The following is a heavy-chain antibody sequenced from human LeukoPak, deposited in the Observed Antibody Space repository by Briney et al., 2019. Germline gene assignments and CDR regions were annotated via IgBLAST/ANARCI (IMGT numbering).Heavy chain of an antibody. J-gene: IGHJ4*02. Sequence: ASVKVSCKASGGTFSSYAISWVRQAPGQGLEWMGGIIPIFGTANYARKFQGRVTITADESTSTAYMELSSLRAEDTAVYYCARAGTQVGARHFDYWGQGTLVTVSS. CDR2: IIPIFGTA. CDR3: ARAGTQVGARHFDY. CDR1: GGTFSSYA. D-gene: IGHD1-26*01. V-gene: IGHV1-69*13.